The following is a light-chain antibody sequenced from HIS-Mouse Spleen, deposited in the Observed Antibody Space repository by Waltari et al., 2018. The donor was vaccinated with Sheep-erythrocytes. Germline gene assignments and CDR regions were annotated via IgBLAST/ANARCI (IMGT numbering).Light chain of an antibody. J-gene: IGLJ2*01. CDR1: SSNIGNNY. CDR2: YNN. V-gene: IGLV1-51*01. CDR3: GTWDSSLSAGV. Sequence: TISCSGSSSNIGNNYVSWYQQLPGTAPKLLIYYNNKRPSGIPDRFSGSKSGTSATLGITGLQTGDEADYYCGTWDSSLSAGVFGGGTKLTVL.